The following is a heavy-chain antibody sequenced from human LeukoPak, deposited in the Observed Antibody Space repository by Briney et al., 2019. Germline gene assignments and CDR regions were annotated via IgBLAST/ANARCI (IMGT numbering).Heavy chain of an antibody. J-gene: IGHJ4*02. CDR1: GFTFSSNA. CDR3: ARDLGDFYYMSLDFDY. D-gene: IGHD3-10*01. CDR2: ISYDGSNK. V-gene: IGHV3-30*04. Sequence: PGGSLRLSCAASGFTFSSNALHWVRQAPGKGLEWVAVISYDGSNKYYADSVKGRFTISRDNSKNTLYLQMNSLRVEDTAVYYCARDLGDFYYMSLDFDYWGQGALVTVSS.